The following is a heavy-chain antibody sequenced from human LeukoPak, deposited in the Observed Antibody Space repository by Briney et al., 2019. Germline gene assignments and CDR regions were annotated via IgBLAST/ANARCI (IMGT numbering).Heavy chain of an antibody. CDR2: INPNSGGT. D-gene: IGHD6-13*01. V-gene: IGHV1-2*02. CDR1: GYTFTGYY. CDR3: ARVREAAAGPNWFDL. Sequence: ASVKVSCKASGYTFTGYYMHWVRQAPGQGREGMGWINPNSGGTNYAQKFQGRVTMTRDTSISTAYMELSRLRSDDTAVYYCARVREAAAGPNWFDLWGQGTLVTVSS. J-gene: IGHJ5*02.